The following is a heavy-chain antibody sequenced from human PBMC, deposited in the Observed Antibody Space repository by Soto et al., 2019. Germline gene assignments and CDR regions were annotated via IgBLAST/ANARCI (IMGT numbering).Heavy chain of an antibody. V-gene: IGHV3-23*01. CDR3: AKEGGSYAYYYYGMDV. Sequence: GGSLRLSCAASGFTFSSYAMSWVRQAPGKGLEWVSAISGSGGSTYYADSVKGRFTISRDNSKNTLYLQMNSLRAEDTAVYYCAKEGGSYAYYYYGMDVWGQGTTVTVSS. J-gene: IGHJ6*02. CDR1: GFTFSSYA. D-gene: IGHD3-16*01. CDR2: ISGSGGST.